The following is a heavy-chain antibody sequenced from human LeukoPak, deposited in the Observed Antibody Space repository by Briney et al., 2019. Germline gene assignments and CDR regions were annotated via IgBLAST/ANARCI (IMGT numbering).Heavy chain of an antibody. V-gene: IGHV4-61*02. Sequence: SETLSLTCTVSGGSISSGSYYWSWIRQPAGKGLEWIGRIYTSGSTNYNPSLKSRVTISVDTTKNHLSLKLISVAAADTAVYYCARGREQWLLTGQRQKSFYFDYWGQGALVTVSS. D-gene: IGHD6-19*01. CDR3: ARGREQWLLTGQRQKSFYFDY. J-gene: IGHJ4*02. CDR1: GGSISSGSYY. CDR2: IYTSGST.